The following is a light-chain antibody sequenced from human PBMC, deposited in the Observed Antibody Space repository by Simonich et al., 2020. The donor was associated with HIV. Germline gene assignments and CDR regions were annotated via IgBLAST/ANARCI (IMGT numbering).Light chain of an antibody. CDR3: QQRTNWRT. CDR2: EAS. Sequence: IVLTQSPATLSLSPGERATLSCRASQSVSSYLAWYQQKPGQAARLLIYEASNRATGIPARFSGSGSGTDFTLTISSLEPEDFAVYYCQQRTNWRTFGQGTKVEIK. V-gene: IGKV3-11*01. CDR1: QSVSSY. J-gene: IGKJ1*01.